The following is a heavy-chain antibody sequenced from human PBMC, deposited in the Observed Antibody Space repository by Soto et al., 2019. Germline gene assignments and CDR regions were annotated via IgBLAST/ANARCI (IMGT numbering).Heavy chain of an antibody. V-gene: IGHV1-69*04. CDR2: IIPILGIA. CDR3: TGESGYVNTAMPLGPFQH. D-gene: IGHD5-18*01. Sequence: SVKVSCKASGGTFSSYTISWVRQAPGQGLEWMGRIIPILGIANYAQKFQGRVTITRDTSASTAYMEQSSLRSEETAVYHCTGESGYVNTAMPLGPFQHWGQGTGVTVSS. J-gene: IGHJ1*01. CDR1: GGTFSSYT.